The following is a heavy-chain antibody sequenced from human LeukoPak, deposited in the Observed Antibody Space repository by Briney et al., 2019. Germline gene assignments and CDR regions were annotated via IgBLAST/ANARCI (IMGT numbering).Heavy chain of an antibody. V-gene: IGHV1-46*01. CDR1: GYTFTSYY. J-gene: IGHJ3*02. Sequence: GASVKVSCKASGYTFTSYYMHWVRQAPGQGLEWMGIINPSGGSTSYAQKFQGRVTMTRDTSTSTVYMELSSPRSEDTAVYYCAREEGNWGDAFDIWGQGTMVTVSS. D-gene: IGHD7-27*01. CDR3: AREEGNWGDAFDI. CDR2: INPSGGST.